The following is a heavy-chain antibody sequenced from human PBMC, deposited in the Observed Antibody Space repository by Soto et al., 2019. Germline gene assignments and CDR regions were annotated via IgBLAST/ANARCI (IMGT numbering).Heavy chain of an antibody. D-gene: IGHD3-9*01. CDR3: ARSYDILTGYSGFDY. CDR1: GFTFSSYS. V-gene: IGHV3-21*01. Sequence: ESGGGLVKPGGSLRLSCAASGFTFSSYSMNWVRQAPGKGLEWVSSISSSSSFIYYADSVKGRFTISRDNAKNSLYLQMNSLRAEDTAMFYCARSYDILTGYSGFDYWGQGTLVTVSS. J-gene: IGHJ4*02. CDR2: ISSSSSFI.